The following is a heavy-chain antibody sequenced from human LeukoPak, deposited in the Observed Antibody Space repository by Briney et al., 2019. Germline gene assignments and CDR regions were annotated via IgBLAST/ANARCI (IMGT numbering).Heavy chain of an antibody. Sequence: PGGPLRLSCAASGFTFDDYAMHWVRQAPGKGLEWVSGISWNSGSVGYADSVKGRFTISRDNAKNSLYLQMNSLRAEDTALYYCAKDYAPMVRGNSFDPWGQGTLVTVSS. CDR3: AKDYAPMVRGNSFDP. D-gene: IGHD3-10*01. V-gene: IGHV3-9*01. CDR2: ISWNSGSV. J-gene: IGHJ5*02. CDR1: GFTFDDYA.